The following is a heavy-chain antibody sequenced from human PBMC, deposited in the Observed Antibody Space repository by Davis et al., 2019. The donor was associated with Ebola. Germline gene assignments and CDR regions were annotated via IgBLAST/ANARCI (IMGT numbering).Heavy chain of an antibody. V-gene: IGHV3-21*01. CDR1: GFTFSSYS. CDR2: ISSSSSYI. CDR3: ARVAHGDYPFDP. Sequence: GESLKISCAASGFTFSSYSMNWVRQAPGKGLEWVSSISSSSSYIYYADSVKGRFTISRDNAKNSLYLQMNSLRAEDTAVYYCARVAHGDYPFDPWGQGTLVTISS. J-gene: IGHJ5*02. D-gene: IGHD4-17*01.